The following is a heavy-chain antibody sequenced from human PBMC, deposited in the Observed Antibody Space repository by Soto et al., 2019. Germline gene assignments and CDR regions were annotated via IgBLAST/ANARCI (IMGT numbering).Heavy chain of an antibody. CDR1: GGNFTSFA. J-gene: IGHJ6*02. CDR2: IVPFFRTP. D-gene: IGHD2-2*01. CDR3: AGAVHQLLSPHYYYFGMDV. Sequence: QVQLDQSGAEVKKPGSSVKVTCQASGGNFTSFAFSWVRLAPGQGLVWMGGIVPFFRTPNYAQEFQDRVSITANASTNTVSNELTSLASDDTAVYYCAGAVHQLLSPHYYYFGMDVWGHGTTVTVSS. V-gene: IGHV1-69*01.